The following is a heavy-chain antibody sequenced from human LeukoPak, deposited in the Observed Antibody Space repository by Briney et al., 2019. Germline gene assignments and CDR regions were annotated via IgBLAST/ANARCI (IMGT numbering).Heavy chain of an antibody. J-gene: IGHJ5*02. CDR1: GFTFNRHA. CDR2: ISGSDGST. D-gene: IGHD6-6*01. V-gene: IGHV3-23*01. Sequence: PGGSLRLSCAASGFTFNRHAMNWVRQAPGKGLEWVSAISGSDGSTYYADSVKGRFTISRDNSKNTLYLQMNSLRAEDTAVYHCAKGKGYSSSSSDHWGQGTLVTVSS. CDR3: AKGKGYSSSSSDH.